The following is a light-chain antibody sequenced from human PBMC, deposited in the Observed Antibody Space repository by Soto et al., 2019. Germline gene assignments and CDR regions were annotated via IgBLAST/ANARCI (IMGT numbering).Light chain of an antibody. V-gene: IGKV4-1*01. Sequence: DIVMTQSPDSLAVSLGERATINCKSSQSVLYSSNNKNYLAWYQQKTGQPPKLLIYWASTRESGVPDRFSGSGSGTDFTLTISSLQAEDVAVYYCQQYYSTRTFGQVTKVEIK. J-gene: IGKJ1*01. CDR3: QQYYSTRT. CDR2: WAS. CDR1: QSVLYSSNNKNY.